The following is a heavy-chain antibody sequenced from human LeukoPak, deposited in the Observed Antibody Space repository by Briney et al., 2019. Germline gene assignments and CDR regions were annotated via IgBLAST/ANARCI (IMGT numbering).Heavy chain of an antibody. J-gene: IGHJ3*02. CDR3: ARDQVGELRPLAFDI. D-gene: IGHD1-7*01. CDR2: IYYGGST. V-gene: IGHV4-31*03. Sequence: PSQTLSLTCTVSGGSISSGGYYWSWIRQHPGKGLEWIGYIYYGGSTYYNPSLKSRVTISVDTSKNQFSLKLSSVTAADTAVYYCARDQVGELRPLAFDIWGQGTMVTVSS. CDR1: GGSISSGGYY.